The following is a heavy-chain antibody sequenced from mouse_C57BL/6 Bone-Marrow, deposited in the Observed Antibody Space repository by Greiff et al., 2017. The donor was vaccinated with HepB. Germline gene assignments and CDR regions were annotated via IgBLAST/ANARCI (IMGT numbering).Heavy chain of an antibody. V-gene: IGHV7-3*01. Sequence: EVKLVESGGGLVQPGGSLSLSCAASGFTFTDYYMSWVRQPPGKALEWLGFIRNKANGYTTEYSASVKGRFTISRDNSQSILYLQMNALRAEDSATEYSARYGREGFAYWGQGTVVTGSA. CDR2: IRNKANGYTT. CDR1: GFTFTDYY. J-gene: IGHJ3*01. CDR3: ARYGREGFAY.